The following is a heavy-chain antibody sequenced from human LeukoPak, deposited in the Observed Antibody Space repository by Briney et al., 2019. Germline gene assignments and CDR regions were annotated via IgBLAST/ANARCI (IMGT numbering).Heavy chain of an antibody. CDR2: FDPEDGET. CDR1: GYTLTELS. V-gene: IGHV1-24*01. J-gene: IGHJ4*02. Sequence: ASVKVSCKVSGYTLTELSMHWVRQAPGKGVEWMGGFDPEDGETIYAQKFQGRVTMTEDTSTDTAYMELSSLRSEDTAVYYCATDIRAGTPHDYWGQGTLVTVSS. D-gene: IGHD6-19*01. CDR3: ATDIRAGTPHDY.